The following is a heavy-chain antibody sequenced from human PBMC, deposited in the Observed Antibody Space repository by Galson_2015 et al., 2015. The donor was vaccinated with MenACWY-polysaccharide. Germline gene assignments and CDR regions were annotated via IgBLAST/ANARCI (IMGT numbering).Heavy chain of an antibody. CDR1: GFTFSSFA. CDR2: ISGSGDST. J-gene: IGHJ4*02. Sequence: SLRLSCAASGFTFSSFAMSWVRQAPGKGLEWVSGISGSGDSTYYADSVKARFTISRDNSKNTLFLQINSLRAEDTAIYYCAKDWLETKWDYFDSWGQGTLVTVSS. V-gene: IGHV3-23*01. CDR3: AKDWLETKWDYFDS. D-gene: IGHD1-26*01.